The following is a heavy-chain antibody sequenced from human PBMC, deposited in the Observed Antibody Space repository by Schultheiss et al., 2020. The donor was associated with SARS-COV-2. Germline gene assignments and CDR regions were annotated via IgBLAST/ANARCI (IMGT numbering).Heavy chain of an antibody. V-gene: IGHV3-15*01. J-gene: IGHJ4*02. CDR1: GFTFSNAW. CDR3: ARDSPSSYCGGDCPPDY. D-gene: IGHD2-21*02. CDR2: IKSKTDGGTT. Sequence: GGSLRLSCAASGFTFSNAWMSWVRQAPGKGLEWVGRIKSKTDGGTTDYAAPVKGRFTISRDDSKNTMYLQMNSLRAEDTAVYYCARDSPSSYCGGDCPPDYWGQGALVTVAS.